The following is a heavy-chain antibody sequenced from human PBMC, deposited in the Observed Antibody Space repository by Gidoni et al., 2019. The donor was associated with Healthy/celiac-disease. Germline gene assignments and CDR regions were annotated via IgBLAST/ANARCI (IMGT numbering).Heavy chain of an antibody. V-gene: IGHV3-11*01. CDR1: GFTFSDYY. J-gene: IGHJ6*02. CDR3: ARVPRTQYPPEDSGYRTYYYYYYGMDV. Sequence: QVQLVESGGGLVKPGGSLRLSCAASGFTFSDYYMSWIRQAPGKGLEWVSYISSSGSTIYYADSVKGRFTISRDNAKNSLYLQMNSLRAEDTAVYYCARVPRTQYPPEDSGYRTYYYYYYGMDVWGQGTTVTVSS. CDR2: ISSSGSTI. D-gene: IGHD5-12*01.